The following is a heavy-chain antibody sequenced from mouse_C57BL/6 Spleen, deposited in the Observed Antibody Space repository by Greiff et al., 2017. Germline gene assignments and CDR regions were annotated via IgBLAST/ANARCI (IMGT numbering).Heavy chain of an antibody. CDR3: ARSRDWIGGAWVAY. V-gene: IGHV1-64*01. Sequence: VQLQQPGAELVKPGASVKLSCKASGYTFTSYWMHWVKPRPGQGLEWIGMIHPNSGSTNYNEKFKSKATLTVDKSSSTAYMQLSSLTSEDSAVDYCARSRDWIGGAWVAYWGQGTLVTVSA. D-gene: IGHD3-3*01. J-gene: IGHJ3*01. CDR2: IHPNSGST. CDR1: GYTFTSYW.